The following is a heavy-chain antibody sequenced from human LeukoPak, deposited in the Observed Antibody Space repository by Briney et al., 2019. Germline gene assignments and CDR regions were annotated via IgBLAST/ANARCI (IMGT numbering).Heavy chain of an antibody. Sequence: SETLSLTCTVSGGSISSGGYYWSWIRQPPGKGLEWIGYIYHSGSTYYNPSLKSRVTIPVDRSKNQFSLKLSSVTAADTAVYYCASARTGTHDYWGQGTLVTVSS. V-gene: IGHV4-30-2*01. CDR1: GGSISSGGYY. CDR3: ASARTGTHDY. J-gene: IGHJ4*02. D-gene: IGHD1-1*01. CDR2: IYHSGST.